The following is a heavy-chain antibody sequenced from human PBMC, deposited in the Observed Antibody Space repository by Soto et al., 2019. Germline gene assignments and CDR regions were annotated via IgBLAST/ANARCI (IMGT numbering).Heavy chain of an antibody. CDR2: IYYSGST. Sequence: SETLSLTCTVSGGSMSSHSWSWIRQPPGKGLEWIGYIYYSGSTNSNPSLNSRVTFSLDPSKSQFSLKLRSLTAADTAVYYCGSGYYYMDVWGKGTTVTVSS. V-gene: IGHV4-59*11. J-gene: IGHJ6*03. CDR1: GGSMSSHS. D-gene: IGHD3-3*01. CDR3: GSGYYYMDV.